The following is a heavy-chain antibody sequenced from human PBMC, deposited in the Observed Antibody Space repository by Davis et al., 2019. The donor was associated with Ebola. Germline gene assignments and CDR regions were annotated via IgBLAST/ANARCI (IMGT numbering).Heavy chain of an antibody. J-gene: IGHJ4*02. CDR3: TRSGHDY. V-gene: IGHV3-15*07. Sequence: ATLCLTCAVSGFTFSTACFNRVRQAPGKGLEWVGRIKSKTDGGTTDYAAPVKGRFTISRDDSKNTLYLQMNSLKTEDTAVYYCTRSGHDYWGQGTLVGVSS. CDR2: IKSKTDGGTT. D-gene: IGHD6-25*01. CDR1: GFTFSTAC.